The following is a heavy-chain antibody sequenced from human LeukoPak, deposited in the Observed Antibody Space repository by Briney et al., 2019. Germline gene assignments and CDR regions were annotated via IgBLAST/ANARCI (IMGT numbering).Heavy chain of an antibody. V-gene: IGHV1-2*02. CDR3: ARGGDDFWSGYYAYYFDY. CDR2: INPNSGGT. Sequence: ASVKVSCKASGYTFTGYYMHWVRQAPGQGLEWMGWINPNSGGTNYAQKFQGRVTMTRDTSISTAYMELSRLRSDDTAVYYCARGGDDFWSGYYAYYFDYWGQGTLVTVSS. CDR1: GYTFTGYY. D-gene: IGHD3-3*01. J-gene: IGHJ4*02.